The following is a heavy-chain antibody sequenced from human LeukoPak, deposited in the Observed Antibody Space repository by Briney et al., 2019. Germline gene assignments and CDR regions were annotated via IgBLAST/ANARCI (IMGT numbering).Heavy chain of an antibody. V-gene: IGHV3-30*04. J-gene: IGHJ4*02. CDR2: ISYDGSNK. Sequence: GGSLRLSCAASGFTFSSYAMHWVRQAPGKGLEWVAVISYDGSNKYYADSVRGRFTISRDNSKNTLYLQMNSLRAEDAAVYFCAKAPVTSCRGAYCYPFDSWGQGTLVTVSS. CDR3: AKAPVTSCRGAYCYPFDS. D-gene: IGHD2-21*01. CDR1: GFTFSSYA.